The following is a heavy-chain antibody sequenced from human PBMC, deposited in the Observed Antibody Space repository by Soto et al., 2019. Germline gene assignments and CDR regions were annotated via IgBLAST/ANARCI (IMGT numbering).Heavy chain of an antibody. V-gene: IGHV1-58*02. D-gene: IGHD1-26*01. J-gene: IGHJ6*02. CDR2: IVVVSGST. CDR3: SADHPHMAMGWPV. Sequence: QMQLVQSAAAVREPGTSVRVSCRASGFDFGSFGIQFLRQTRGRGLEWIGWIVVVSGSTNYARQFQGRVAISRDMSSSTAYLDLYDLKSDDTAVYFCSADHPHMAMGWPVWGQGTTVTVSS. CDR1: GFDFGSFG.